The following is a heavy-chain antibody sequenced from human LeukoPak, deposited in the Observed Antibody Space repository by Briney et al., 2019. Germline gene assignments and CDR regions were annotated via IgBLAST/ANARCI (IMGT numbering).Heavy chain of an antibody. Sequence: PSETLSLTCTVSGGSISSFFWSWIRQPPGKGLEWLGCIDYSGSTPYNPPLKSRVPISVDTSKQQFSLKLSSVTAADTGVYYCARDLELERNRWNYFESWGQGTLVTVSS. D-gene: IGHD1-1*01. CDR2: IDYSGST. CDR1: GGSISSFF. V-gene: IGHV4-59*01. CDR3: ARDLELERNRWNYFES. J-gene: IGHJ4*02.